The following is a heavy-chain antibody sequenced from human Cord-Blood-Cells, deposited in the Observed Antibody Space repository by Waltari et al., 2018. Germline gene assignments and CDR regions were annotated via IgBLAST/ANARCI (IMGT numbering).Heavy chain of an antibody. Sequence: QVQLVQSGAEAKKPGASVKVSCKVSGYTLTELSMHWVRQAPGKGLEWMGGFGPEDGDTINGQKYRGRVTMTEDTTTDTADVELSSLRSEDTAVYYCATCRFSGSYYGMDVWGQGTTVTGSS. CDR3: ATCRFSGSYYGMDV. CDR2: FGPEDGDT. D-gene: IGHD1-26*01. V-gene: IGHV1-24*01. J-gene: IGHJ6*02. CDR1: GYTLTELS.